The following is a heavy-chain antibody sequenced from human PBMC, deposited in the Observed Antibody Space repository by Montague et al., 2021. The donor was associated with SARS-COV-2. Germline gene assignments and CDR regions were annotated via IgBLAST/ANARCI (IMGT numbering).Heavy chain of an antibody. V-gene: IGHV4-59*12. Sequence: SETLSLTCTVSGASFSNYYWSWIRQPPGKGLEWIGYIYYTGTTNYNPSLKSRVTILVDTSKTQFSLKLTSVTAAATAVYYCAREGYCSGGTCYSSGPNWFDPWGQGTMVTVSS. CDR3: AREGYCSGGTCYSSGPNWFDP. CDR2: IYYTGTT. CDR1: GASFSNYY. J-gene: IGHJ5*01. D-gene: IGHD2-15*01.